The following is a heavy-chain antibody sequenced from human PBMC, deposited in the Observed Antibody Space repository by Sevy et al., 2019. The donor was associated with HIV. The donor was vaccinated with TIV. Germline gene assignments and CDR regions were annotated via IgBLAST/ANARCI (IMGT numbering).Heavy chain of an antibody. CDR1: GFTFSSYA. D-gene: IGHD3-10*01. V-gene: IGHV3-30*04. CDR3: ARDHGSGSYYYYYGMDV. Sequence: GGSLRLSCAASGFTFSSYAMHWVRQAPGKGLEWVAVISYDGSNKYYADSVKGRFTISRDNSKNTLYLQMNSLRAEDTAEYYCARDHGSGSYYYYYGMDVWGQGTTVTVSS. CDR2: ISYDGSNK. J-gene: IGHJ6*02.